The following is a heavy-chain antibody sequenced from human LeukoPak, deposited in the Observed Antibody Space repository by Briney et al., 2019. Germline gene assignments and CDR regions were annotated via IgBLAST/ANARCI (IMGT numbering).Heavy chain of an antibody. CDR1: GYTFSSYH. Sequence: ASVKVPCKASGYTFSSYHIHWVRQAPGQGLEWMGRINPSFNPGVDVTSYAQKFQGRITMTRDISTNTVYMELSSLTSEDTAVYYCARAWESKAGYYFDYWGQGTLVTVSS. J-gene: IGHJ4*02. D-gene: IGHD1-26*01. CDR2: INPSFNPGVDVT. CDR3: ARAWESKAGYYFDY. V-gene: IGHV1-46*01.